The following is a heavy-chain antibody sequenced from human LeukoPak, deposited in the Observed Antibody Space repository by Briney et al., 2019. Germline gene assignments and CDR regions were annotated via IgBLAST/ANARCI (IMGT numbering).Heavy chain of an antibody. D-gene: IGHD6-19*01. CDR1: GFTFRSYG. CDR3: AREQPGDGWSGFDY. V-gene: IGHV3-30*15. Sequence: GGSLRLSCAASGFTFRSYGMHWVRQAPGKGLEWVAVISDDGSRQHYADFLEGRFTITRDNSKDTVSLQMSSLTSEDTAVYFCAREQPGDGWSGFDYWGQGTLVTVSS. J-gene: IGHJ4*02. CDR2: ISDDGSRQ.